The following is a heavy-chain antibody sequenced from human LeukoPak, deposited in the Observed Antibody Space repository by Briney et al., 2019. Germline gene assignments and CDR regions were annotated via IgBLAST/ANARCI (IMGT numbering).Heavy chain of an antibody. V-gene: IGHV3-30*04. J-gene: IGHJ4*02. Sequence: GGSLRLSCAASGFTSSSYAMHWVRQAPGKGRGWGAVISYDGSNKYYADSVKGRFTISRDNSKNTLYLQMNSLRAEDTAVYYCASLMATRPRDFDYWGQGTLVTVSS. CDR2: ISYDGSNK. CDR3: ASLMATRPRDFDY. D-gene: IGHD5-24*01. CDR1: GFTSSSYA.